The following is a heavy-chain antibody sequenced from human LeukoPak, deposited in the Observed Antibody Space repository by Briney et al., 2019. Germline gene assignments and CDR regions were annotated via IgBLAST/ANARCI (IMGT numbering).Heavy chain of an antibody. J-gene: IGHJ5*02. CDR2: IQYDGSSK. D-gene: IGHD2-21*01. V-gene: IGHV3-30*02. CDR1: GLTFSRNG. Sequence: PGGSLRLSCAASGLTFSRNGMHWVRQAPGKGLEWLAFIQYDGSSKYYADSVKGRFTVSRDNSKNTLWLQMNILSVEDTAVYYCAREVSAQAIHGFDPWGQGTLVTVSS. CDR3: AREVSAQAIHGFDP.